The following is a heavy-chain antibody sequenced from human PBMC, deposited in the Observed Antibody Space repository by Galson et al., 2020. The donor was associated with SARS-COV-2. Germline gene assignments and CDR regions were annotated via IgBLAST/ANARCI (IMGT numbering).Heavy chain of an antibody. V-gene: IGHV2-70*04. J-gene: IGHJ5*02. CDR1: GFSLRTNGMR. Sequence: SGPTLVKPTQTLTLTCTFSGFSLRTNGMRVSWIRQPPGKALEWLARIDWDDDKFYSTSLRTRLTISKDNSKNQVVLTMTNMDPVDTATYYCARGGGDVAATGPYFDPWGQGALVTVSA. CDR3: ARGGGDVAATGPYFDP. D-gene: IGHD6-13*01. CDR2: IDWDDDK.